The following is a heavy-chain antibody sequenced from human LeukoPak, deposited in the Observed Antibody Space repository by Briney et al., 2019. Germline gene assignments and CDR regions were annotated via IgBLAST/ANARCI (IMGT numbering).Heavy chain of an antibody. J-gene: IGHJ4*02. Sequence: SETLSLTCAVYGGSFSGYYWSWIRQPPGKGLEWVGEINHSGSANYNPSPKSRVTISVDTSKNQFSLKLSSVTAADTAVYYCARAPGGCYSSSCLDYWGQGTLVTVSS. CDR2: INHSGSA. CDR3: ARAPGGCYSSSCLDY. D-gene: IGHD6-13*01. V-gene: IGHV4-34*01. CDR1: GGSFSGYY.